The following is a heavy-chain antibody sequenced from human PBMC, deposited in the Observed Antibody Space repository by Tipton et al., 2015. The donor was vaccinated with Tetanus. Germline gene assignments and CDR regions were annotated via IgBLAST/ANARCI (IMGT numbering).Heavy chain of an antibody. CDR1: GVSVRSYY. J-gene: IGHJ5*02. Sequence: GLVKPSETLSLTCTVSGVSVRSYYWSWIRQSPDKGLEWLGDVIYDGTSYYNPSLNSRVKISLDTSMNQVSLTLTSVAAADTALYYCARGVPYSTTMGSDWFDPWGQGTLVTVSS. V-gene: IGHV4-34*01. D-gene: IGHD2-2*01. CDR2: VIYDGTS. CDR3: ARGVPYSTTMGSDWFDP.